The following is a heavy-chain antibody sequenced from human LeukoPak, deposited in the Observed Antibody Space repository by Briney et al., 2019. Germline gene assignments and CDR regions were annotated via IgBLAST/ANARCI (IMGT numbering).Heavy chain of an antibody. CDR1: GFTFSRYW. CDR2: INSDGSST. J-gene: IGHJ4*02. D-gene: IGHD3-16*01. CDR3: ARDLTQNGYYFDY. Sequence: GGSLILSCAASGFTFSRYWMHWVRQAPGKGLVWVSRINSDGSSTTYADSVKGRFTISRDNAKNTLYLQMNSLRAEDTAVYYCARDLTQNGYYFDYWGQGTLVTVSS. V-gene: IGHV3-74*01.